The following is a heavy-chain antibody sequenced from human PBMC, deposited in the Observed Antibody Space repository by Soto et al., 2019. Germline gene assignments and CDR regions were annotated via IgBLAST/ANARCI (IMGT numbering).Heavy chain of an antibody. CDR2: ISAYNGDT. CDR3: ARDLGYCSGGSCYSHNWFDP. CDR1: GYTFTSYG. D-gene: IGHD2-15*01. V-gene: IGHV1-18*01. J-gene: IGHJ5*02. Sequence: GASVKVSCKASGYTFTSYGISWVRQAPGQGLEWMGWISAYNGDTNYAQKLQGRVTMTTDTSTSTAYMELRSLRSDDTAVYYCARDLGYCSGGSCYSHNWFDPWGQGILVTVSS.